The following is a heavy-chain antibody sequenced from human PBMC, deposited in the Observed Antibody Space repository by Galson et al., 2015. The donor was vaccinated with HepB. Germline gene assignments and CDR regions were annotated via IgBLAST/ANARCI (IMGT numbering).Heavy chain of an antibody. CDR3: AKEGGDSANYKLAPDY. CDR1: GFTFSDYY. V-gene: IGHV3-11*06. D-gene: IGHD4/OR15-4a*01. J-gene: IGHJ4*02. CDR2: SSSSSSYR. Sequence: SLRLSCAASGFTFSDYYMSWFRQAPGKGLEWVSYSSSSSSYRNVADSVKGRFTISRDNAKNSLYLQMNSLRAEDTAVYYCAKEGGDSANYKLAPDYWGQGTLVTVSS.